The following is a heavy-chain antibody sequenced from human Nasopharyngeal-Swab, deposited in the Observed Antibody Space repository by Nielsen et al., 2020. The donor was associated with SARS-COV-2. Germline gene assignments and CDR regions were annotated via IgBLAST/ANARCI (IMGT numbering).Heavy chain of an antibody. V-gene: IGHV5-51*01. J-gene: IGHJ3*02. CDR1: GYTFTSYW. CDR3: AKSESIPEAFDI. Sequence: QVSCKGSGYTFTSYWIHWVRQMPGKGLEWMGTIFPGDSDTRYSPSFQGQVTISADKSITTAYLQWSSLKASDTAMYYCAKSESIPEAFDIWGQGTMVTVSS. CDR2: IFPGDSDT. D-gene: IGHD6-6*01.